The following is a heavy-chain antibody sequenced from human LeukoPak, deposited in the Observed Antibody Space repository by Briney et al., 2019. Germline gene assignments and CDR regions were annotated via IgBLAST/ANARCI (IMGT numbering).Heavy chain of an antibody. CDR2: IYHSGNT. D-gene: IGHD6-13*01. V-gene: IGHV4-38-2*02. CDR3: ASAIAAAGRTDNY. J-gene: IGHJ4*02. Sequence: SETLSLTCTVSGYSISSGYYWGWIQQPPGKGLEWIGSIYHSGNTYYNPSLKSRVTISVDTSKNQFSLKLSSVTAADTAVYYCASAIAAAGRTDNYWGQGTLVTVSS. CDR1: GYSISSGYY.